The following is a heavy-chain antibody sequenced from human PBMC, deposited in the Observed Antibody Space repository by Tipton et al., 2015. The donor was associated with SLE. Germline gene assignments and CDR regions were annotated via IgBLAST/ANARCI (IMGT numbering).Heavy chain of an antibody. CDR1: GGSISSSSYY. J-gene: IGHJ3*02. D-gene: IGHD2-21*01. Sequence: TLSLTCTVSGGSISSSSYYWGWIRQPPGKGLEWIGSIYYSGGTYYNPSLKSRVTISVDTSKNQFSLKLSSVTAADTAVYYCARGLNYSIDIWGQGTVVTVSS. CDR2: IYYSGGT. CDR3: ARGLNYSIDI. V-gene: IGHV4-39*07.